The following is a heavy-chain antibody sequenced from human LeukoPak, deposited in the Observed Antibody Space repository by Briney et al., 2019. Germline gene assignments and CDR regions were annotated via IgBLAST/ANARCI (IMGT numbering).Heavy chain of an antibody. CDR1: GYTFTSYD. J-gene: IGHJ4*02. D-gene: IGHD6-6*01. CDR2: MNLNSGNA. Sequence: VSVKLSCKASGYTFTSYDINWVRLPTGQGIGWMGWMNLNSGNAGYAQKFQGRVTMNRDTSITPAYMELSSLSSEDTAIYYCAREPSLHSSSSYNFWGQGTLVTVSS. CDR3: AREPSLHSSSSYNF. V-gene: IGHV1-8*01.